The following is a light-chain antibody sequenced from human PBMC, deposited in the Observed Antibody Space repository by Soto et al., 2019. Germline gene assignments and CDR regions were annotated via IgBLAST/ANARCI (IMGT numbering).Light chain of an antibody. V-gene: IGKV3-15*01. Sequence: EIVLTQSPATLSVFPGERATLSCRASQSVSNNLAWYQQKPGQAPRLLIYSASTRATGIPARFSGSGSGTEFTLSITSLQSEDFAVYHCQQYNNWPRTFGQGTKVEI. J-gene: IGKJ1*01. CDR3: QQYNNWPRT. CDR2: SAS. CDR1: QSVSNN.